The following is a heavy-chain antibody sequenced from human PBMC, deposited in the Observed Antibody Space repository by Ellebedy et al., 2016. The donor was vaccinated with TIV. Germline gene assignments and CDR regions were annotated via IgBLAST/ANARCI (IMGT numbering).Heavy chain of an antibody. V-gene: IGHV3-21*04. D-gene: IGHD6-13*01. J-gene: IGHJ4*02. CDR2: IRGGSDYI. Sequence: GGSLRLXXVASGVTVTSNYMSWVRQAPGKGLEWVASIRGGSDYINYADTVKGRFTISRDNSKNTLYLQMNSLRAEDTAVYYCKVSSWFEKDIWGQGTLVTVSS. CDR3: KVSSWFEKDI. CDR1: GVTVTSNY.